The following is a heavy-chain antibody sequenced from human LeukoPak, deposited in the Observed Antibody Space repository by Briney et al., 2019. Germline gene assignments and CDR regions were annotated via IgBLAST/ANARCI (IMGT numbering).Heavy chain of an antibody. CDR3: AREGYDFLTGNSKGYWYFDL. CDR1: GYTFIDYY. V-gene: IGHV1-2*02. Sequence: ASVKVSCKASGYTFIDYYMHWVRQAPGQGLEWMGWINPNSGGTNYAQKFQGRVTMTRDTSISTAYMELSSLRSEDTAVYYCAREGYDFLTGNSKGYWYFDLWGRGTLVTVSS. CDR2: INPNSGGT. J-gene: IGHJ2*01. D-gene: IGHD3-9*01.